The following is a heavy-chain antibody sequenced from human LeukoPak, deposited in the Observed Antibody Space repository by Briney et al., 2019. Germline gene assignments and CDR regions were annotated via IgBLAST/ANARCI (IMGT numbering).Heavy chain of an antibody. V-gene: IGHV3-21*01. D-gene: IGHD6-13*01. CDR1: GFTFSSYS. J-gene: IGHJ4*02. CDR3: ARALAAAGAMI. CDR2: ISSSSSYI. Sequence: GGSLRLSCAASGFTFSSYSMNWVRQAPGKGLEWVSSISSSSSYIYYADSVKGRFTISRDNAKNSLSLQMNSLRAEDTAVYYCARALAAAGAMIWGQGTLVTVSS.